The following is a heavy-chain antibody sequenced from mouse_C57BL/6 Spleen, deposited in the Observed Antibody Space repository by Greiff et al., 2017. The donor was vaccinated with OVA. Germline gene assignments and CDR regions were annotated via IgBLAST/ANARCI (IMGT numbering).Heavy chain of an antibody. V-gene: IGHV1-19*01. Sequence: VQLQQSGPVLVKPGASVKMSCKASGYTFTDYYMNWVKQSPGKSLEWIGVINPYNGGTSYNQKFKGKATLTVDKSSSTAYMELSSLTSEDSAVYYCARGGSSYVYAMDYWGQGTSVTVSS. D-gene: IGHD1-1*01. CDR2: INPYNGGT. CDR1: GYTFTDYY. CDR3: ARGGSSYVYAMDY. J-gene: IGHJ4*01.